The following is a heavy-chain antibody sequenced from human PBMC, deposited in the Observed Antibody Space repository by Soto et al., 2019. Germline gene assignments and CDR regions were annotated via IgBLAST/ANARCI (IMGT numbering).Heavy chain of an antibody. V-gene: IGHV3-13*01. CDR1: GFTFSNHD. J-gene: IGHJ6*02. D-gene: IGHD2-2*02. Sequence: EVLLVESGGALVQPGGYLRLTCAASGFTFSNHDMLWIRQVTGKGLEWVAAIGTTGDTYYADSVKGRFTISRENAKNSLYLKMNSLRAGDTAVYYCARAAGYCTTTSCYNYYGMDVWGQGTTVTVSS. CDR3: ARAAGYCTTTSCYNYYGMDV. CDR2: IGTTGDT.